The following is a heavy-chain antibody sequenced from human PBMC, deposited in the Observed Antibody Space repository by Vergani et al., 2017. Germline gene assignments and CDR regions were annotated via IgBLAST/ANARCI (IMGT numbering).Heavy chain of an antibody. CDR1: GFKFSDHY. Sequence: LEESGGGSVKPGGSLRLSCAASGFKFSDHYMSWIRQAPGKGLEWVSHISPGASTVSYTDSVTGRFTVSRDNDKNSLTLDMTTLRVEDTAVYYWAKNPGISTTRHYYAMDVWGQGTTVTVSS. CDR2: ISPGASTV. J-gene: IGHJ6*02. V-gene: IGHV3-11*04. D-gene: IGHD1-1*01. CDR3: AKNPGISTTRHYYAMDV.